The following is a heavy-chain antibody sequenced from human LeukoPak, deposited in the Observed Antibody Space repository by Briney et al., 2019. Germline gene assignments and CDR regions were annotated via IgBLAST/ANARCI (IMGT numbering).Heavy chain of an antibody. CDR3: ARDAFGDFSY. J-gene: IGHJ4*02. D-gene: IGHD3-10*01. V-gene: IGHV3-7*01. Sequence: GGSLRLSCVASGLSFGSYWMDWVRQAPGKGLEWVANIREDGGDIHYVDSVKGRFTISRDNAKNSVYLQMHSLRADDTAMYYCARDAFGDFSYWGQGILVTVSS. CDR1: GLSFGSYW. CDR2: IREDGGDI.